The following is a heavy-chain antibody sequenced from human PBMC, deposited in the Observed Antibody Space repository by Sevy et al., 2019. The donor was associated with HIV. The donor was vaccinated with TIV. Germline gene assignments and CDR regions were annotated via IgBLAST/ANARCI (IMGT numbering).Heavy chain of an antibody. V-gene: IGHV3-48*03. J-gene: IGHJ6*02. CDR1: GFIFSSFE. CDR2: ISTSGSNR. CDR3: AKRGGQYDLGMDV. D-gene: IGHD1-1*01. Sequence: GGSLRLSCAASGFIFSSFEMNWVRQAPGKGLEWVSSISTSGSNRYDADSVKGRVTISRDNAKKSLYLQMNSLRAEDTAIYFCAKRGGQYDLGMDVWGQGTTVTVSS.